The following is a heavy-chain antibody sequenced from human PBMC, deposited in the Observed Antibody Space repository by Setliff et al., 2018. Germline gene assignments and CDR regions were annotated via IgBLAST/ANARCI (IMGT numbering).Heavy chain of an antibody. CDR2: IIPVFGTA. V-gene: IGHV1-69*13. Sequence: GASLKVSCKASGGTFRTDGFSWVRQAPGQGLEWMGRIIPVFGTAKYAQKFQGRVTISADESTRTAYMELSSLRFEDTAVYYCARDTRDKYDTSGYYLSLDYWGQGTLVTVS. CDR1: GGTFRTDG. D-gene: IGHD3-22*01. J-gene: IGHJ4*02. CDR3: ARDTRDKYDTSGYYLSLDY.